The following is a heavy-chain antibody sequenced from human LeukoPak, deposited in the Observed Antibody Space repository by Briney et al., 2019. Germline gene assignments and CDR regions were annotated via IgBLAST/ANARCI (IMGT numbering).Heavy chain of an antibody. CDR2: ISSSSTI. V-gene: IGHV3-48*01. D-gene: IGHD5/OR15-5a*01. CDR1: GFTFSSYS. J-gene: IGHJ4*02. Sequence: GGSLRLSCAASGFTFSSYSMDWVRQAPGKGLEWVSYISSSSTIYYADSVKGGFTISRDNAKNSLYLQMNSLRAEDTAVYYCARDVVYDGIQWAWYFDYWGQGTLVTVSS. CDR3: ARDVVYDGIQWAWYFDY.